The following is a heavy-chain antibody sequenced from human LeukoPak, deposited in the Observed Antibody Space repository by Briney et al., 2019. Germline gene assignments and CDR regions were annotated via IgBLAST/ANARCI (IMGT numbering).Heavy chain of an antibody. D-gene: IGHD4-11*01. Sequence: GGSLRLSCAASGFSVNNNYMNWVRQAPGKGLEWVSIIYNEGTTFYTDSVRGRFTISRDNAKNSLYLQMNSLGAEDTAVYYCAKREVDYRVAYWGQGTLVTVSS. V-gene: IGHV3-53*01. CDR2: IYNEGTT. J-gene: IGHJ4*02. CDR1: GFSVNNNY. CDR3: AKREVDYRVAY.